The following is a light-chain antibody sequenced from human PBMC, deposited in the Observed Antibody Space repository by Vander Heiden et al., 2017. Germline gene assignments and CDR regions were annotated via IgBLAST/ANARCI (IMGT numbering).Light chain of an antibody. V-gene: IGLV2-8*01. Sequence: QSALTQPPSASGSPAQSVTISCTGTSSNVGGYNYVSWYQHHPGKAPKFMIYEVNKRPSGVPDRFSGSKSGNTASLTVSGLQAEDEADYYCSSYAGSNNLVVFGGGTKLTVL. CDR2: EVN. CDR3: SSYAGSNNLVV. CDR1: SSNVGGYNY. J-gene: IGLJ2*01.